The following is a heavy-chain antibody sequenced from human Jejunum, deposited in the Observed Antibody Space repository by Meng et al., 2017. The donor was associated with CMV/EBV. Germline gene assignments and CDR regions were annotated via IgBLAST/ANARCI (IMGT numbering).Heavy chain of an antibody. CDR3: AKMATKDYYYYGVDV. J-gene: IGHJ6*02. CDR1: FGDYA. Sequence: FGDYAMSGVRQAPGKGLEWVGFIRRKTYGGTREYAASVRGRFTISRDDSKSIAYLQMNSLKAEDTGVYYCAKMATKDYYYYGVDVWGQGTTVTVSS. CDR2: IRRKTYGGTR. V-gene: IGHV3-49*04. D-gene: IGHD5-24*01.